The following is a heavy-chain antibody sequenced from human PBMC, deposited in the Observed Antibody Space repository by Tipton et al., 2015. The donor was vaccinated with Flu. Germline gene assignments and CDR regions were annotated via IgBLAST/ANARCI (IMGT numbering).Heavy chain of an antibody. CDR3: ARGNWGGGHSLDI. J-gene: IGHJ3*02. D-gene: IGHD7-27*01. V-gene: IGHV3-33*01. Sequence: QVQLVESGGGVVQPGRSLRLSCVASGFSFRSYALHWVRQAPGKGLEWVAVIWYDGSNKYYADSVRGRLTTSRDNSKDTHYLQWNSPRAEDTAVYYCARGNWGGGHSLDIWGQGTMVTVSS. CDR1: GFSFRSYA. CDR2: IWYDGSNK.